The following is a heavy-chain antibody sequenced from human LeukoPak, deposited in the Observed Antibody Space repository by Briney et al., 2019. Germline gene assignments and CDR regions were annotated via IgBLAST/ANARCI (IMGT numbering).Heavy chain of an antibody. CDR3: AKDNPIEKVPGLGPGH. D-gene: IGHD2-2*01. V-gene: IGHV3-30*18. CDR2: ISYDESSK. J-gene: IGHJ4*02. CDR1: EFTFTNYG. Sequence: GGSLRLSCAASEFTFTNYGMHWVRQAPGKGLEWVALISYDESSKYYADSVKGRFTISRDNSKNTLYLQMNSLGAEDTAVYYCAKDNPIEKVPGLGPGHWGQGTRVTVSS.